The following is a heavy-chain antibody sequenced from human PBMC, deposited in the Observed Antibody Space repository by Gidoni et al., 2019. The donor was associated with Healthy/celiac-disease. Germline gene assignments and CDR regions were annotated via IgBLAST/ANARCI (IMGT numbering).Heavy chain of an antibody. J-gene: IGHJ3*02. Sequence: QVQLVQSGAEVKKPGASVKVSCKASGYTFTGYYMHWVRQAPGQGLEWMGWINPNSGGTNYAQKFQGWVTMTRDTSISTAYMELSRLRSDDTAVYYCARAQRVYCGGDCSDAFDIWGQGTMVTVSS. CDR3: ARAQRVYCGGDCSDAFDI. V-gene: IGHV1-2*04. CDR1: GYTFTGYY. D-gene: IGHD2-21*01. CDR2: INPNSGGT.